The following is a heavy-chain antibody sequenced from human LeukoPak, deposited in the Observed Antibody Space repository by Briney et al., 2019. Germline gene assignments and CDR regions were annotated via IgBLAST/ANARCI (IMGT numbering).Heavy chain of an antibody. Sequence: GGSLRLSCAASGFTFSSYGMHWVRQAPGKGLEWVAFIRYDGSNKYYADSVRGRFTISRDNSKNTLYLQMNSLRPEDTAIYYCASATCGTYCYLVDSWGQGTLVTVSS. CDR3: ASATCGTYCYLVDS. CDR2: IRYDGSNK. CDR1: GFTFSSYG. J-gene: IGHJ5*01. D-gene: IGHD1-7*01. V-gene: IGHV3-30*02.